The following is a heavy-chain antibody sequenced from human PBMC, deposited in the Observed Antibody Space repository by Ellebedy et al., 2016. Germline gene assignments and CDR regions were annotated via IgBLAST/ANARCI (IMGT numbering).Heavy chain of an antibody. Sequence: LRLXXTVSGDSINRGTYYWSWIRQPAGKGLEWIGRMSTSGNSIYDPSLKSRVIMSIDTSKNQFSLDLNSVTAADTAVYYCATLTIPGGSDFWGQGTLVTVSS. V-gene: IGHV4-61*02. CDR3: ATLTIPGGSDF. D-gene: IGHD3-3*01. CDR1: GDSINRGTYY. CDR2: MSTSGNS. J-gene: IGHJ4*02.